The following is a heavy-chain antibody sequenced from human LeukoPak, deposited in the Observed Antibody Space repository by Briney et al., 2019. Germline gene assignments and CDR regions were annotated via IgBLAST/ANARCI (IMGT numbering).Heavy chain of an antibody. V-gene: IGHV3-7*01. CDR3: VGPKD. CDR2: IKRDGSDQ. J-gene: IGHJ4*02. CDR1: GFTFSDYW. Sequence: GGSLRLSCAASGFTFSDYWMNWVRQTPGKGLEWVANIKRDGSDQNYVDSVKGRFTISRDNAKNSLYLQMNSLRAEDTAMYYCVGPKDWGQGTLVTVSS.